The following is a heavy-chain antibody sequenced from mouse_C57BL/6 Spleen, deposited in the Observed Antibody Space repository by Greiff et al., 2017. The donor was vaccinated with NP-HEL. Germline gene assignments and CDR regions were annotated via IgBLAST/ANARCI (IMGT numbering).Heavy chain of an antibody. CDR3: TRSYSNYREYYAMDY. Sequence: QVQLQQSGAELVRPGASVTLSCKASGYTFTDYEMHWVKQTPVHGLEWIGAIDPETGGTAYNQKFKGKAILTADTSSSTAYMELRSLTSEDSAVYYCTRSYSNYREYYAMDYWGQGTSVTVSS. V-gene: IGHV1-15*01. D-gene: IGHD2-5*01. CDR1: GYTFTDYE. J-gene: IGHJ4*01. CDR2: IDPETGGT.